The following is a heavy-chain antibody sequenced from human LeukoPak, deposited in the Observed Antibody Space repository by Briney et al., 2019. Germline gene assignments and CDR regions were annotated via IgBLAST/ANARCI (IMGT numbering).Heavy chain of an antibody. V-gene: IGHV1-2*04. Sequence: ASVKVSCKASGYTFTGYYMHWVRQAPGQGLEWMGWINPNSGGTNYAQKFQGWVTMTRGTSISTAYMELSRLRSDDTAVYYCARGKRARDSRPLYYFDYWGQGTLVTVSS. CDR1: GYTFTGYY. CDR3: ARGKRARDSRPLYYFDY. J-gene: IGHJ4*02. D-gene: IGHD3-22*01. CDR2: INPNSGGT.